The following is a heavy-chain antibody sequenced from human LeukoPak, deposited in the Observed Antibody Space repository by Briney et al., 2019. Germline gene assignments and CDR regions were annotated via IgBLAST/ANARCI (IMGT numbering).Heavy chain of an antibody. D-gene: IGHD1-20*01. Sequence: PSETLSLTCTVSGGSISSGGYYWSWIRQPPGKGLEWIGYIYHSGSTYYNPSLKSRVTISVDRSKNQFSLKLSSVTAADTAVYYCAREGGITGILYAFDIWGQGTMVTVSS. V-gene: IGHV4-30-2*01. CDR1: GGSISSGGYY. CDR2: IYHSGST. CDR3: AREGGITGILYAFDI. J-gene: IGHJ3*02.